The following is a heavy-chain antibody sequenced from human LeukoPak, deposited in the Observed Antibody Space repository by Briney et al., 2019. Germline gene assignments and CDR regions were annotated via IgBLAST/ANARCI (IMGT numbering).Heavy chain of an antibody. Sequence: GGSLRLSCAASGFTFSSYAMSWVRQAPGKGLEWVSAISGSGGSTYYADSVKGRFTISRDNSKNTLYLQMNSLRAEDTAVYYCAKDLLLWFGELYYFDYWGQGTLVTVSS. CDR3: AKDLLLWFGELYYFDY. J-gene: IGHJ4*02. V-gene: IGHV3-23*01. CDR1: GFTFSSYA. D-gene: IGHD3-10*01. CDR2: ISGSGGST.